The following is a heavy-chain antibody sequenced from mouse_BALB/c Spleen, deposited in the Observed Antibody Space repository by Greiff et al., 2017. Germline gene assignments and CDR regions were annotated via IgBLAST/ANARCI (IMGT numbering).Heavy chain of an antibody. CDR1: GFDFSRYW. J-gene: IGHJ3*01. Sequence: EVQLVESGGGLVQPGGSLKLSCAASGFDFSRYWMSWVRQAPGKGLEWIGEINPDSSTINYTPSLKDKFIISRDNAKNTLYLQMSKVRSEDTALYYCARPRDYYGSSYAYWGQGTLVTVSA. D-gene: IGHD1-1*01. V-gene: IGHV4-1*02. CDR3: ARPRDYYGSSYAY. CDR2: INPDSSTI.